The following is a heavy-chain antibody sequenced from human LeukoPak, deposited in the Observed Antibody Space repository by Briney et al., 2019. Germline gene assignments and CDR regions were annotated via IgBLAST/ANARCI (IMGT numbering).Heavy chain of an antibody. D-gene: IGHD5-12*01. Sequence: PGGSLRLSCAASGFTFSNYMSWVRQAPGKGLEWVSVIYSGGSTYYADSVKGRFSISRDKSKNTLYLQMNSLRAEDTAVYYCAIRKSGNAIDYWGQGTLVTVSS. CDR2: IYSGGST. J-gene: IGHJ4*02. CDR1: GFTFSNY. V-gene: IGHV3-66*01. CDR3: AIRKSGNAIDY.